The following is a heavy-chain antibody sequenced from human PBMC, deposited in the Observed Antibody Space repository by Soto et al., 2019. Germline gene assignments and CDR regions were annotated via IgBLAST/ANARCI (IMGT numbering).Heavy chain of an antibody. CDR1: GYTFTGYY. V-gene: IGHV1-2*02. CDR2: INPNSGGT. Sequence: ASVKVSCKASGYTFTGYYMHWVRQAPGQGLEWMGWINPNSGGTNYAQKFQGRVTMTRDTSISTAYMELRSLRSDDTAVYYCARGLGKGGYGFDPWGQGTLVTVSS. J-gene: IGHJ5*02. D-gene: IGHD1-1*01. CDR3: ARGLGKGGYGFDP.